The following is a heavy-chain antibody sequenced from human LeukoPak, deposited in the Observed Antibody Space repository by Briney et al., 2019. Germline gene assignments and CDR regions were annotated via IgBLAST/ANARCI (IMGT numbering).Heavy chain of an antibody. D-gene: IGHD6-19*01. CDR3: VRGDDGSSGWLFDY. V-gene: IGHV4-61*01. CDR1: GGSVSSGSYY. CDR2: IYHSGST. Sequence: KPSETLSLTCTVSGGSVSSGSYYWSWIRQPPGKGLEWIGHIYHSGSTNYNPSLKSRVTISVDTSNNQLSLKLSSVTAADTAVYYCVRGDDGSSGWLFDYWGQGTLVTVSS. J-gene: IGHJ4*02.